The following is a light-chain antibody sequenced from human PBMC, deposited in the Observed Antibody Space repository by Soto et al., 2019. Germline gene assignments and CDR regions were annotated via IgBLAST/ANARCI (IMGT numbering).Light chain of an antibody. CDR2: EAS. CDR1: QSISGS. V-gene: IGKV1-5*03. J-gene: IGKJ1*01. Sequence: DIQMTQSPSILSASVGDRVTITCRASQSISGSLAWYQQKPGKAPKLLIYEASNLKSGVPSRFSGSGSGTEYTLTISSLQPDDSASYYCQQYNGYWTFGQGTRVAIK. CDR3: QQYNGYWT.